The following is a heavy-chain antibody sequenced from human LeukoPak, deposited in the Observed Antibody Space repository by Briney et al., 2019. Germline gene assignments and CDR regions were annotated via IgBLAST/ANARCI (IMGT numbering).Heavy chain of an antibody. Sequence: PSETLSLTCTVSGDSISSSSYYWSWIRQPPGKGLEWIGYIYYSGSTNYNPSLKSRVTISVDTSKNQFSLKLSSVTAADTAVYYCARVECTSGVCYQPLGSFDYWGQGTLVTVSS. V-gene: IGHV4-61*01. CDR3: ARVECTSGVCYQPLGSFDY. D-gene: IGHD2-8*01. CDR2: IYYSGST. J-gene: IGHJ4*02. CDR1: GDSISSSSYY.